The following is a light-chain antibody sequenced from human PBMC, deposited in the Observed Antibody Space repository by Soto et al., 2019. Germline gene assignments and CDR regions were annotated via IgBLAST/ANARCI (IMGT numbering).Light chain of an antibody. Sequence: QSVLTQPPSVSGAPGQRVTISCTGSRSNIGAGHDVHWYQQLPGSAPKLLIYGDNNRPSGVPDRFSGSRSGTSASLAITGLQPEDEADYHCQSYDSSLGGSRVFGGGTKLTVL. V-gene: IGLV1-40*01. CDR3: QSYDSSLGGSRV. CDR2: GDN. J-gene: IGLJ3*02. CDR1: RSNIGAGHD.